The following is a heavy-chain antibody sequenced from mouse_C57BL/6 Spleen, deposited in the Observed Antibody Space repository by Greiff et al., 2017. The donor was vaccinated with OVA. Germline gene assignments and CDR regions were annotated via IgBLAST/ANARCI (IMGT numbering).Heavy chain of an antibody. D-gene: IGHD1-1*01. J-gene: IGHJ4*01. CDR2: INPSNGGT. Sequence: VQLQQPGTELVKPGASVKLSCKASGYTFTRYWMHWVKQRPGQGLEWIGNINPSNGGTNYNEKFKSKATLTVDKSSSTAYMQLSSLTSKDSAVYYCARWGGSSPYYYAMDYWGQGTSVTVSS. CDR3: ARWGGSSPYYYAMDY. V-gene: IGHV1-53*01. CDR1: GYTFTRYW.